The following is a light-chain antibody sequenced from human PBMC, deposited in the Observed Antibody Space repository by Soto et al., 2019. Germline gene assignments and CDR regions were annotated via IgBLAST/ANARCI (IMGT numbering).Light chain of an antibody. CDR2: AAS. V-gene: IGKV1D-12*01. J-gene: IGKJ4*01. CDR1: QGISSW. CDR3: QQADSLPLT. Sequence: DIQMTQSPSSVSASVGDRVIMTCRASQGISSWIAWYQQKPGEAPKLLIYAASRLHSGVPSRFSGSGSWTDFNLTISSLQPEDFVTYYCQQADSLPLTFGGGTKVEIK.